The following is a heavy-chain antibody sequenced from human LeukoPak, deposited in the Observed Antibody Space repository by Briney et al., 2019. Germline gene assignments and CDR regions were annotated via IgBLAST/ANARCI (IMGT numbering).Heavy chain of an antibody. CDR2: IYHSGST. CDR3: ARDHPYDYVWGSYRLGYFDY. V-gene: IGHV4-4*02. Sequence: SETLSLTCAVSGGSITSSNWWSWVRQPPGRGLEWIGEIYHSGSTNYNPSLESRATISVDKSKKSFSLKLSSVTAADTAVYYCARDHPYDYVWGSYRLGYFDYWGRGTLVTVPS. D-gene: IGHD3-16*02. CDR1: GGSITSSNW. J-gene: IGHJ4*02.